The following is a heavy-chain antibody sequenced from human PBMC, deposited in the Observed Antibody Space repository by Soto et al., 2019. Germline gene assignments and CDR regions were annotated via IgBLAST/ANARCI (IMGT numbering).Heavy chain of an antibody. V-gene: IGHV2-5*01. D-gene: IGHD2-8*02. J-gene: IGHJ4*02. CDR1: GFSLSTSGVG. CDR2: IYWNADE. Sequence: QITLKESGPTLVKPTETLTLTCTFSGFSLSTSGVGVGWIRQPPGKALEWLALIYWNADEHYSPSLKGSLTITQDTSNNQVVLTMTKLDPVDTATYYCAHLLGGCSGMKCSPLRFDYWGQGTLVTVSS. CDR3: AHLLGGCSGMKCSPLRFDY.